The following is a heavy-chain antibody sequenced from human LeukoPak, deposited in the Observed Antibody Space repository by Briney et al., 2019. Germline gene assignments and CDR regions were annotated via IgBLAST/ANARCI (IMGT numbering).Heavy chain of an antibody. CDR3: AGSSSVGGPDAFDI. J-gene: IGHJ3*02. CDR2: IFTGGST. Sequence: SETLSLTCAVSGGSINSVFWRWIRQSPGKGLDWFGYIFTGGSTHHNPSLNRRLTMSLHTSQNLFSLKLSSVNAADTAVYYGAGSSSVGGPDAFDIWGQGTVVTVSS. D-gene: IGHD4-23*01. V-gene: IGHV4-4*09. CDR1: GGSINSVF.